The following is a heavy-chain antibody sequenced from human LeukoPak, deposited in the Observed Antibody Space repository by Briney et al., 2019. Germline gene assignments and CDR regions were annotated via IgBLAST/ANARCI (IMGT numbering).Heavy chain of an antibody. CDR1: GYSFTSYW. CDR2: IDPSDSYT. CDR3: ARHDYGSYNWFDP. V-gene: IGHV5-10-1*01. Sequence: PGGSLRLSCKGSGYSFTSYWISWVRQMPGKGLEWMGRIDPSDSYTNYSPSFQGHVTISADKSISTAYLQWSSLKASGTAMYYCARHDYGSYNWFDPWGQGTLVTVSS. D-gene: IGHD5-12*01. J-gene: IGHJ5*02.